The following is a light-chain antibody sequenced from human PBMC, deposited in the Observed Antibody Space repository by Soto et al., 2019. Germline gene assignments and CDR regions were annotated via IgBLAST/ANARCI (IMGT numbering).Light chain of an antibody. J-gene: IGKJ1*01. CDR3: QQYNNWPQT. CDR2: GAS. Sequence: EIVLTQYPATLSVSPGERVTLSCRASQSVDISLAWYQQKPGQAPRLLIYGASTRATGIPARFSGSGSGTEFTLTISSLQSEDFAEYHCQQYNNWPQTFGQGTMVDI. CDR1: QSVDIS. V-gene: IGKV3-15*01.